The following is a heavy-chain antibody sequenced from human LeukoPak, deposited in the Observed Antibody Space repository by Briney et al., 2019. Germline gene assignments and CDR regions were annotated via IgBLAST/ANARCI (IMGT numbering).Heavy chain of an antibody. CDR2: FSATDGSA. CDR1: GFTVSSYG. D-gene: IGHD6-13*01. Sequence: GGSLRLSCAASGFTVSSYGMTWVRQAPGKGLEWVSAFSATDGSAQYAESVKGRFTISRDNPENSLYLQMDSLRDEDTAVYYCAKARIAAAGTGAFDVWGQGTMVTVSS. V-gene: IGHV3-23*01. J-gene: IGHJ3*01. CDR3: AKARIAAAGTGAFDV.